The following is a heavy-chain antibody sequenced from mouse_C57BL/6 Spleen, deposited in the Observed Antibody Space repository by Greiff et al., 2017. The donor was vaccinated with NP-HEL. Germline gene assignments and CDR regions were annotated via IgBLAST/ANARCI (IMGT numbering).Heavy chain of an antibody. D-gene: IGHD1-1*01. Sequence: QVQLQQSGAELVRPGASVTLSCKASGYTFTDYEMHWVKQTPVHGLEWIGGIDPETGGTAYNQKFKGKAILTADKSSSTAYMELRSLTSEDSAVYYCTRDRGYSYGSSSHFDYWGQGTTLTVSS. CDR3: TRDRGYSYGSSSHFDY. J-gene: IGHJ2*01. CDR2: IDPETGGT. CDR1: GYTFTDYE. V-gene: IGHV1-15*01.